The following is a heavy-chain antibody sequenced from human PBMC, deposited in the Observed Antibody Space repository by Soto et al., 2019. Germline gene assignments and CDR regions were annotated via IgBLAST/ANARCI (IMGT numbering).Heavy chain of an antibody. CDR1: GGTFTNYD. CDR3: AWTLAFCGGNCYLPNCDT. V-gene: IGHV1-69*01. J-gene: IGHJ5*02. Sequence: QVQLVQSGTEVQKPGSSVKLSCKTSGGTFTNYDISWVRQAPGQGLEWMGGIIPLFGSPHYSPKFEGRVTITADEVSTTAHLELSSLRFDDTAVYFCAWTLAFCGGNCYLPNCDTWGQGTLVIVSS. D-gene: IGHD2-21*01. CDR2: IIPLFGSP.